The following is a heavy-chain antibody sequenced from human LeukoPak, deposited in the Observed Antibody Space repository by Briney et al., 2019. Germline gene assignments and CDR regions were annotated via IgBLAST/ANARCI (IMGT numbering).Heavy chain of an antibody. CDR2: IDGHGIST. V-gene: IGHV3-23*01. J-gene: IGHJ5*02. CDR1: GFTFSSYA. D-gene: IGHD1-26*01. Sequence: GGSLRLSCAASGFTFSSYAMTWVRQAPGKGLEWVSTIDGHGISTYYADSVKGRFTISRDNSKNTLYLQMNSLRAEDTAVHYCAKDPSGSYFPNWFDPWGQGTLVTVSS. CDR3: AKDPSGSYFPNWFDP.